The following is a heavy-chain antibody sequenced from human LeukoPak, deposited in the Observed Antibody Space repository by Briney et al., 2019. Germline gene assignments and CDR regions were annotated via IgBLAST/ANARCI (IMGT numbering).Heavy chain of an antibody. CDR3: ARGSLHSAYGFDY. CDR1: GFTFRSYE. J-gene: IGHJ4*02. V-gene: IGHV3-48*03. Sequence: PGGSLRLSCAASGFTFRSYEMNWVRQAPGKGLEWVSHSSSSGSTIYYAGSVKGRFTIARDNAKNSVYLQMNSLRAEDTAVYYCARGSLHSAYGFDYWGQGTLVTVSS. CDR2: SSSSGSTI. D-gene: IGHD5-12*01.